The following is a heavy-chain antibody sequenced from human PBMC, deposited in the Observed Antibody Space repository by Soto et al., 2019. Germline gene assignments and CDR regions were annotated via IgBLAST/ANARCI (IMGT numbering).Heavy chain of an antibody. V-gene: IGHV2-5*02. D-gene: IGHD3-10*01. CDR1: GFSLSTSGEA. J-gene: IGHJ5*02. CDR2: IYWDDDN. CDR3: AHYVSASPAGWFDP. Sequence: QITLKESGPALVKPTQTLTLTCTFSGFSLSTSGEAVGWIRQPPGEALEWLALIYWDDDNRENQTLKTRLTSTKDTSKNQVVLTLTNMDPVDTATYYCAHYVSASPAGWFDPWGQGILVTVSS.